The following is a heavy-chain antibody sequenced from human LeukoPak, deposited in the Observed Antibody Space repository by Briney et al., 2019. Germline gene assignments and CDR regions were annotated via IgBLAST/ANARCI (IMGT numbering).Heavy chain of an antibody. V-gene: IGHV1-2*02. Sequence: ASVKVSCKASGYTFTAYYMYWVRQAPGQGREWMGWINPNSGGTNYAQKFQGRVTMTRDTSISTACMELSRLRSDDTAVYYCARGVGPIFWGQGTLVTVSS. CDR3: ARGVGPIF. J-gene: IGHJ4*02. D-gene: IGHD2/OR15-2a*01. CDR2: INPNSGGT. CDR1: GYTFTAYY.